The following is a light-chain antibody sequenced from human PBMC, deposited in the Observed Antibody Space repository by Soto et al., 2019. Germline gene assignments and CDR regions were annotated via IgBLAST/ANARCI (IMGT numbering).Light chain of an antibody. J-gene: IGKJ1*01. Sequence: EIVMTQSPATLSVSPGGRATLSCRASQSVGYYLAWYQQRPGQAPRLLIFGSSTRATGIPARFSGSGSGTDFTLTISSLQSEDFAVYYCLQYNDWPQTFGQGTKVEI. CDR2: GSS. CDR3: LQYNDWPQT. CDR1: QSVGYY. V-gene: IGKV3-15*01.